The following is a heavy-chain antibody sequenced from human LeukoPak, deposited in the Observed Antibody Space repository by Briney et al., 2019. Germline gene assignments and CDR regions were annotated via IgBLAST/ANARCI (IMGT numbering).Heavy chain of an antibody. CDR1: GFTFSSYA. CDR3: VKDPTGYGDYFDY. J-gene: IGHJ4*02. V-gene: IGHV3-64D*06. D-gene: IGHD4-17*01. Sequence: GGSLRLSCSASGFTFSSYAMHWVRQAPGKGLEYVSAICSNGGSTYYADSVKGRFTISRDNSKNTLYLQMSSLRAEDTAVYYCVKDPTGYGDYFDYWGQGTLVTVSS. CDR2: ICSNGGST.